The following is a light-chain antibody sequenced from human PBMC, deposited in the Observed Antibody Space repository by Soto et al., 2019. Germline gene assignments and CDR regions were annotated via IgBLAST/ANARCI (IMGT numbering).Light chain of an antibody. V-gene: IGKV1-17*01. Sequence: DIQMTQSPSSLSASVGDRVTITCRASQSISTYLHWYQQKPGTAPKLLIYATSNLQSGVPSRFSGSGSGTEFTLTISSLQPEDFATYYCLQHNTFPWTFGQGTKVEIQ. CDR2: ATS. CDR1: QSISTY. CDR3: LQHNTFPWT. J-gene: IGKJ1*01.